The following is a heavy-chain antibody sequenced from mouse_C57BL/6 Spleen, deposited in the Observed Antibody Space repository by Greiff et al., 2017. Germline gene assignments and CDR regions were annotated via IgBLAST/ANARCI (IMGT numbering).Heavy chain of an antibody. D-gene: IGHD2-4*01. CDR3: ARCGIYYDYDERVFYAMDY. J-gene: IGHJ4*01. CDR2: LYPGSGST. CDR1: GYTFTSYW. V-gene: IGHV1-55*01. Sequence: QVQLQQPGAELVKPGASVKMSCKASGYTFTSYWITWVKQRPGQGLEWIGDLYPGSGSTNYNEKFKSKATLTVDTSSSTAYMQLSSLTSEDSAVYYCARCGIYYDYDERVFYAMDYWGQGTSVTVSS.